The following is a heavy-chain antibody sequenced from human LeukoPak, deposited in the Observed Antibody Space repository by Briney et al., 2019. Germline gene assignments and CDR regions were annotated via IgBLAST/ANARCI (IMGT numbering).Heavy chain of an antibody. Sequence: ASVKVSCKTSGYRFTGYYMHWVRQAPGQGLEWMGWINPNSGGTNYAQKFQGRVTMTRDTSISTAYMELSRLRSDDTAVYYCATLVLRYFDWLSPFGAFDIWGQGTMVTVSS. CDR1: GYRFTGYY. D-gene: IGHD3-9*01. CDR2: INPNSGGT. CDR3: ATLVLRYFDWLSPFGAFDI. V-gene: IGHV1-2*02. J-gene: IGHJ3*02.